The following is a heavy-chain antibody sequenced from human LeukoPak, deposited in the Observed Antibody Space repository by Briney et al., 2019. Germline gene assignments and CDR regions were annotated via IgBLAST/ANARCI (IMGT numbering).Heavy chain of an antibody. V-gene: IGHV4-31*03. D-gene: IGHD3-3*01. J-gene: IGHJ6*02. CDR2: IYYSGST. CDR3: ARGKKGITIFVIAHYGMDV. CDR1: GGSISSGGYY. Sequence: PSETLSLTCTVSGGSISSGGYYWSWIRQHPGKGLEWIGYIYYSGSTYYNPSLKSRVTISVDTSKNQFSLKLSSVTAADTAVYYCARGKKGITIFVIAHYGMDVWGQGTTVTVSS.